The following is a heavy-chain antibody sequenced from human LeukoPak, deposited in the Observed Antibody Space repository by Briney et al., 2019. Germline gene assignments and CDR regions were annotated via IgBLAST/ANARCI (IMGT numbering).Heavy chain of an antibody. J-gene: IGHJ4*02. Sequence: SETLSLTCTVSDGSISSYYWSWIRQPPGKGLEWIGYIYYGGSTNYNPSLKSRVTISVDTSKNQFSLKLSSVTAADTAVYYCARQYYDYVWGSYRYYYFDYWGQGTLVTVSS. CDR3: ARQYYDYVWGSYRYYYFDY. CDR2: IYYGGST. CDR1: DGSISSYY. D-gene: IGHD3-16*02. V-gene: IGHV4-59*08.